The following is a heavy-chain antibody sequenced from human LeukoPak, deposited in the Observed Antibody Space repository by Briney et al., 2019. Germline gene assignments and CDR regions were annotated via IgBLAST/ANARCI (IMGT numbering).Heavy chain of an antibody. CDR1: GGSISSYY. Sequence: PSETLSLTCTVSGGSISSYYWSWIRQPAGKGLEWIGRIYTSGSTNYNPTLKRRVTISVDTSKNQFSLKLSSVTAADTAVYYCASSSSWYSGYFDYWGQGTLVTVSS. V-gene: IGHV4-4*07. CDR3: ASSSSWYSGYFDY. CDR2: IYTSGST. J-gene: IGHJ4*02. D-gene: IGHD6-13*01.